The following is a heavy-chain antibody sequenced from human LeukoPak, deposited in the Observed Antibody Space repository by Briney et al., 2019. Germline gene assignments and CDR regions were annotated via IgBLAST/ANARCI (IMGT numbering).Heavy chain of an antibody. Sequence: GASVKVSCKASGYTFTRHGISWVRQAPGQGLEWMGWINPNNGNTNYVQKLQGRVTMTTDTSTSTAYMELRSLRSDDTAVYYCARVGYDSSGRHRYAFDIWGQGTMATVSS. D-gene: IGHD3-22*01. CDR3: ARVGYDSSGRHRYAFDI. V-gene: IGHV1-18*01. CDR1: GYTFTRHG. J-gene: IGHJ3*02. CDR2: INPNNGNT.